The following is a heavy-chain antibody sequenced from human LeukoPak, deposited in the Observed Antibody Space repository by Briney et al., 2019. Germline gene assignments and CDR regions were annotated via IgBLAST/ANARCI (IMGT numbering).Heavy chain of an antibody. CDR3: ARGGDAVYCSGGSCSNFDY. CDR2: IYYSGST. V-gene: IGHV4-59*01. Sequence: SETLSLTCTVSGGSISSYYWSWLRQPPGKGLEWIGYIYYSGSTNYNPSLKSRVTISVDTSKNQFSLKLSSVTAADTAVYYCARGGDAVYCSGGSCSNFDYWGQGTLVTVSS. CDR1: GGSISSYY. D-gene: IGHD2-15*01. J-gene: IGHJ4*02.